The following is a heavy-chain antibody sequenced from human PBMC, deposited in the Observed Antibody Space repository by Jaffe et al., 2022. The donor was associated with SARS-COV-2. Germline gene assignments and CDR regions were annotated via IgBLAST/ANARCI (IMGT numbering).Heavy chain of an antibody. D-gene: IGHD3-16*01. CDR1: GFTFSSYS. V-gene: IGHV3-21*01. CDR3: ASGARVWAAEYNWFDP. CDR2: ISSSSSYI. J-gene: IGHJ5*02. Sequence: EVQLVESGGGLVKPGGSLRLSCAASGFTFSSYSMNWVRQAPGKGLEWVSSISSSSSYIYYADSVKGRFTISRDNAKNSLYLQMNSLRAEDTAVYYCASGARVWAAEYNWFDPWGQGTLVTVSS.